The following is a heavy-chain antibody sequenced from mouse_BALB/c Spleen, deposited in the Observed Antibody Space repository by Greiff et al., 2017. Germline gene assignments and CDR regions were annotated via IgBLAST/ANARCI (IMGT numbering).Heavy chain of an antibody. D-gene: IGHD1-1*01. CDR3: TRLPYYGSQYYFDY. CDR1: GYTFTSYW. V-gene: IGHV1S127*01. J-gene: IGHJ2*01. Sequence: QVQLKQPGAELVKPGASVKMSCKASGYTFTSYWMHWVKQRPGQGLEWIGTIDPSDSYTSYNQKFKGKATLTVDTSSSTAYMQLSSLTSEDSAVYYCTRLPYYGSQYYFDYWGQGTTLTVSS. CDR2: IDPSDSYT.